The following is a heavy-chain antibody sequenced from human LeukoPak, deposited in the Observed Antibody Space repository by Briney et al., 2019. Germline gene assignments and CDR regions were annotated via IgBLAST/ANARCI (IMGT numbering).Heavy chain of an antibody. Sequence: SETLSLTCAVYGGSFSGYYWSWIRQPPGKGLEWIGEINHSGSTNYNPSLKSRVTISVDTSKNQFSLKLSPVTAADTAVYYCARGGPLYMMVRKVGPALDYWGQGTLVTVSS. V-gene: IGHV4-34*01. D-gene: IGHD3-10*01. J-gene: IGHJ4*02. CDR3: ARGGPLYMMVRKVGPALDY. CDR2: INHSGST. CDR1: GGSFSGYY.